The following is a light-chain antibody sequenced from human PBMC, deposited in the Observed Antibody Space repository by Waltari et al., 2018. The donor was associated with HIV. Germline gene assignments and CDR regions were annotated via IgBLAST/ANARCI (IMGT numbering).Light chain of an antibody. Sequence: QSALTQPPSVSGSPGQSVTISCTGTTSDVGYYNYVSWYQQYPGKAPKLIIFDVNQPPSGVPELFSGSKSGNTASLTISGLQTADEADYFCCAYAAGHVSYVFGNGTAVAVL. CDR3: CAYAAGHVSYV. J-gene: IGLJ1*01. CDR1: TSDVGYYNY. V-gene: IGLV2-11*01. CDR2: DVN.